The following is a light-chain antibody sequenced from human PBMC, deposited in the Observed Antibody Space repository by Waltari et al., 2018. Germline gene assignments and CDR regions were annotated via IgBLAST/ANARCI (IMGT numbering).Light chain of an antibody. V-gene: IGLV2-8*01. CDR2: EVS. CDR1: SSDVGRNNY. J-gene: IGLJ2*01. Sequence: QSALTQPPSASGSPGQSVPIPCTGTSSDVGRNNYVPWYQQHPGKAPKLMIYEVSKRPSGVPARLSGSKSGNTASLTVSGLQAEDEADYYCSSYAGSNNVVFGGGTKLTVL. CDR3: SSYAGSNNVV.